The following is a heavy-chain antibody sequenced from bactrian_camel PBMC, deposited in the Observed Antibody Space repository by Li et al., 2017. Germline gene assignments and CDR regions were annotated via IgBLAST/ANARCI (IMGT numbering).Heavy chain of an antibody. Sequence: HVQLVESGGGSVQAGGSLRLSCTASRSPNYSTRCMGWFRQAPGKEREGVSWIAGSSRNDHADSVKGRFTISRDNAKNTVYLQMNSLKSEDTALYYCAADGRVFGCGSYHLWGQGTQVTVS. CDR1: RSPNYSTRC. J-gene: IGHJ4*01. V-gene: IGHV3S53*01. CDR3: AADGRVFGCGSYHL. CDR2: IAGSSRN. D-gene: IGHD2*01.